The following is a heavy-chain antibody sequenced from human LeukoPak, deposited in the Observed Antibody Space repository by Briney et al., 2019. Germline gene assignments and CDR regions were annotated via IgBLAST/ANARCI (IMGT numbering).Heavy chain of an antibody. V-gene: IGHV4-4*07. Sequence: SETLSLTCTVSGGSISSYYWSWIRQPAGKGLEWIGRFYISGSTNYNPSLKSRVTMSVDTSKNQFSLKLSSVTAADTAVYYCARHGTSGTNLNWFDPWGQGTLVTVSS. CDR2: FYISGST. D-gene: IGHD1-1*01. CDR1: GGSISSYY. J-gene: IGHJ5*02. CDR3: ARHGTSGTNLNWFDP.